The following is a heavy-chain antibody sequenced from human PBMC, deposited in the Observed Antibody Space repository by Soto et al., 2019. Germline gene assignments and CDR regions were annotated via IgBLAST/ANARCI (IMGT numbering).Heavy chain of an antibody. D-gene: IGHD3-22*01. CDR1: GGTFSSYA. CDR3: ASHYYDSSGYYYGGDYYYYYGMDV. V-gene: IGHV1-69*01. J-gene: IGHJ6*02. CDR2: IIPIFGTA. Sequence: QVQLVQSGAEVKKPGSSVKVSCKASGGTFSSYAISWVRQAPGQGLEWMGGIIPIFGTANYAQKFQGRVTITADESTSTAYMELSSLRSEDTAVYYCASHYYDSSGYYYGGDYYYYYGMDVWGHGPRSPSP.